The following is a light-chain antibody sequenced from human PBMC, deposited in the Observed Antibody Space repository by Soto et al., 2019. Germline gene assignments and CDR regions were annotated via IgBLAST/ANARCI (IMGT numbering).Light chain of an antibody. Sequence: EVVLTQSPATLSLSPGERATLSCRASENVRTFVDWYQQKPGQAPRLLIYGASNRATGIPARFSGSGSGTDFTLTISRLEPEDFAVYYCQQYASPYTFGQGTKLEIK. CDR1: ENVRTF. V-gene: IGKV3-11*01. CDR3: QQYASPYT. J-gene: IGKJ2*01. CDR2: GAS.